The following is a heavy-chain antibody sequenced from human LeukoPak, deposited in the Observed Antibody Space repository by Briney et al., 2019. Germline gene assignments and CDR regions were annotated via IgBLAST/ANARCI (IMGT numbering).Heavy chain of an antibody. V-gene: IGHV4-34*01. CDR2: INHSGST. D-gene: IGHD3-22*01. J-gene: IGHJ4*02. CDR1: GGSFSGYY. CDR3: AVAGIYDSFDY. Sequence: SETLSLTCAVYGGSFSGYYWSWIRQPPGKGLEWIGEINHSGSTNYNPSLKSRVTISVDTSKNQFSLKLSSVTAADTAVYYCAVAGIYDSFDYWGQGTLVTVSS.